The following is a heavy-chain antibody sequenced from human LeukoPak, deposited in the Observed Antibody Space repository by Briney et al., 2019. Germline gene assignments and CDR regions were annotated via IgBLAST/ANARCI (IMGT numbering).Heavy chain of an antibody. CDR3: AKGHYDSSGSYYFDY. Sequence: PGGSLRLSCAASGFTFSSYAMTWVRQAPGKGLEWVSSISDSGASTYYADSVKGRFTISRDNSKNTLYLQMNSLKAEDTAVYYCAKGHYDSSGSYYFDYWGQGTLVTVSS. CDR1: GFTFSSYA. J-gene: IGHJ4*02. D-gene: IGHD3-22*01. V-gene: IGHV3-23*01. CDR2: ISDSGAST.